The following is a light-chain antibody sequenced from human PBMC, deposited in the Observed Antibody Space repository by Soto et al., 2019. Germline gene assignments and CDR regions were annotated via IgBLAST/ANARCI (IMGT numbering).Light chain of an antibody. CDR2: GAT. CDR1: RSIRAY. V-gene: IGKV1-39*01. J-gene: IGKJ4*01. Sequence: DIQMTQSPSSLSASVGDTVTISCRASRSIRAYLNWYQHKPGKAPNLLIYGATTLHSGVASRFSGSGSGTDFSLTISSLQPEDFATYYCQQTFSVTPLTFGGGTKVEI. CDR3: QQTFSVTPLT.